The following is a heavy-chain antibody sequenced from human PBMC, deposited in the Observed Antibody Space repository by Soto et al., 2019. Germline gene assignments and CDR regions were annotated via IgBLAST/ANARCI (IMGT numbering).Heavy chain of an antibody. CDR2: IIPIFDTA. V-gene: IGHV1-69*13. CDR1: GGTFSSYA. CDR3: AGGPTQYYDFWSGYSRSYYYYGMDV. J-gene: IGHJ6*02. Sequence: SVKVSCKASGGTFSSYAISWVRQAPGQGIEWMGGIIPIFDTANYAQKLQGRVTITADESTSTAYLELSSLRSDDTAVYYCAGGPTQYYDFWSGYSRSYYYYGMDVWGQGTTVTVSS. D-gene: IGHD3-3*01.